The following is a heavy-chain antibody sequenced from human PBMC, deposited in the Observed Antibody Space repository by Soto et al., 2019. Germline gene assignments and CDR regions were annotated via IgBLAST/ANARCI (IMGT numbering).Heavy chain of an antibody. CDR1: GGTFSSYA. CDR3: ARNGYCVSTSCYSDYYSGMDV. Sequence: QVQLVQSGAEVKKPGSSVKVSCKASGGTFSSYAISWVRQAPGQGLEWMGGIIRIFGTANYAQKFQGRVTITADESTSTAHMELRSRRSEDTAVYYCARNGYCVSTSCYSDYYSGMDVWGQGTTVTVSS. V-gene: IGHV1-69*12. CDR2: IIRIFGTA. D-gene: IGHD2-2*02. J-gene: IGHJ6*02.